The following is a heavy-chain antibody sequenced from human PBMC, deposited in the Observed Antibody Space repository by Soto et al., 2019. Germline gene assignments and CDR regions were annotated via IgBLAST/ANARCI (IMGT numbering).Heavy chain of an antibody. Sequence: LRLSCAASGFTFTNYAMSWVRQTPGKGLEWVSTISGSGDKTFYADAVKGRFTISRDNSKNTLYVQMNSLEVEDTAVYYCAKGGSAYCSGGTCYHPFDYWGQGTLVTVSS. D-gene: IGHD2-15*01. V-gene: IGHV3-23*01. J-gene: IGHJ4*02. CDR3: AKGGSAYCSGGTCYHPFDY. CDR1: GFTFTNYA. CDR2: ISGSGDKT.